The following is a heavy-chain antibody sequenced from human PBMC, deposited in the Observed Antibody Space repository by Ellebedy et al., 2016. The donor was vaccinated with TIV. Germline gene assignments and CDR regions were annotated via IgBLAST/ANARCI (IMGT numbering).Heavy chain of an antibody. D-gene: IGHD4-17*01. CDR3: ARRGSYGDYAVQVNNWFDS. CDR1: GFSFRSYW. V-gene: IGHV3-7*01. Sequence: PGGSLRLSCEASGFSFRSYWMSWVRQAPGKGLEWLANIYQDGSEKYYVDSVKGRFTISRDNAKNSLYLQMNSLRVEDTAVYYCARRGSYGDYAVQVNNWFDSWGQGTLVTVSS. J-gene: IGHJ5*01. CDR2: IYQDGSEK.